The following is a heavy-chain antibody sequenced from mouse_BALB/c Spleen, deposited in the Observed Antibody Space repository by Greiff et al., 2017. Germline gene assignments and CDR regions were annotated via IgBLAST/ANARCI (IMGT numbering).Heavy chain of an antibody. D-gene: IGHD1-1*01. V-gene: IGHV2-9*02. Sequence: VKVEESGPGLVAPSQSLSITCTVSGFSLTSYGVHWVRQPPGKGLEWLGVIWAGGSTNYNSALMSRLSISKDNSKSQVFLKMNSLQTDDTAMYYCARESYYGSSGFAYWGQGTLVTVSA. CDR2: IWAGGST. CDR3: ARESYYGSSGFAY. CDR1: GFSLTSYG. J-gene: IGHJ3*01.